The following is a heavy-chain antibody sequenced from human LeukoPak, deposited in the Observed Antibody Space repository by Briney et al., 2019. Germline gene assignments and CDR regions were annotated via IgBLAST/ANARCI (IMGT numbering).Heavy chain of an antibody. CDR1: GFTFDNYA. D-gene: IGHD6-13*01. CDR2: ISWNSGTI. J-gene: IGHJ4*02. V-gene: IGHV3-9*01. Sequence: LPGRSLRLSCAASGFTFDNYAMNWVRQVPGKGLEWISLISWNSGTIGYADSVKGRFTISRDNANNFLYLQMNSLRAEDTAVYYCARGGWVSHPDYWGQGTLVTVSS. CDR3: ARGGWVSHPDY.